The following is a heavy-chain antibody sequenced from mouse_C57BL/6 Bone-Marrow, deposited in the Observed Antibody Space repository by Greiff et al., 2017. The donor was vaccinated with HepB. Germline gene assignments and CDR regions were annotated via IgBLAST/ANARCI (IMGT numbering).Heavy chain of an antibody. CDR3: AREATY. V-gene: IGHV1-82*01. J-gene: IGHJ3*01. CDR2: IYPGDGDT. CDR1: GYAFSSSW. Sequence: LMEPGASVKISCKASGYAFSSSWMNWVKQRPGKGLEWIGRIYPGDGDTNYNGKFKGKATLTADKSSSTAYMQLSSLTSEDSAVYFCAREATYWGQGTLVTVSA.